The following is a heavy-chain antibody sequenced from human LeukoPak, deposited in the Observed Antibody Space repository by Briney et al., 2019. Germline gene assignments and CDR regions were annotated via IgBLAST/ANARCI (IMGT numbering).Heavy chain of an antibody. Sequence: SETLSLTCSVSGGSISSLYWSWIRQPPGKGLEWIVYIYYTGSTNYNPSLKSRVTMFVDMSENQFSLRLSSVTAADTAVYYCARHRAYSSSSPFDYWGQGTLVTVSS. J-gene: IGHJ4*02. CDR1: GGSISSLY. V-gene: IGHV4-59*08. D-gene: IGHD6-6*01. CDR3: ARHRAYSSSSPFDY. CDR2: IYYTGST.